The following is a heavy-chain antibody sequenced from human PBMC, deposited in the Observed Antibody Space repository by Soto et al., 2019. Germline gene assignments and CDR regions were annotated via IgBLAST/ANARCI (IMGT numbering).Heavy chain of an antibody. D-gene: IGHD2-15*01. J-gene: IGHJ4*02. V-gene: IGHV3-74*01. CDR1: GFTFSSYW. CDR2: INSDGSST. Sequence: EVQLVESGGGLVQPGGSLRLSCAASGFTFSSYWMHWVRQAPGKRLVWVSRINSDGSSTSYADSVKGRFTISRDNAKNTLYLQMNRRRAEDTAVYYCARHVAGNRDYWGQGTLVTVSS. CDR3: ARHVAGNRDY.